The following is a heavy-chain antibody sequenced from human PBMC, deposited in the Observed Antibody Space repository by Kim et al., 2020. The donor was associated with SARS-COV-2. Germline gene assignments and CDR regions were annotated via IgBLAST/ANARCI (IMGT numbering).Heavy chain of an antibody. CDR2: MNPNSGNT. CDR1: GYTFTSYD. Sequence: ASVKVSCKASGYTFTSYDINWVRQATGQGLEWMGWMNPNSGNTGYAQKFQGRVTMTRNTSISTVYMELSSLRSEDTAVYYCARASSGWYPYYGMDVWGQGTTVTVSS. D-gene: IGHD6-19*01. V-gene: IGHV1-8*01. CDR3: ARASSGWYPYYGMDV. J-gene: IGHJ6*02.